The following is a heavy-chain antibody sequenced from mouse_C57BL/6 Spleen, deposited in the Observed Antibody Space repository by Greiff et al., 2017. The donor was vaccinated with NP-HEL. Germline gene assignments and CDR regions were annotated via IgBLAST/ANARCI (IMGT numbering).Heavy chain of an antibody. CDR2: IDPETGGT. V-gene: IGHV1-15*01. D-gene: IGHD1-1*01. Sequence: VQLQQSGAELVRPGASVTLSCKASGYTFTDYEMHWVKQTPVHGLEWIGAIDPETGGTAYNQKFKGKAILTVDKSSSTAYMQLSSLTSEDSAVYYCARERAYYGSSPYWYFDVWGTGTTVTVSS. CDR1: GYTFTDYE. J-gene: IGHJ1*03. CDR3: ARERAYYGSSPYWYFDV.